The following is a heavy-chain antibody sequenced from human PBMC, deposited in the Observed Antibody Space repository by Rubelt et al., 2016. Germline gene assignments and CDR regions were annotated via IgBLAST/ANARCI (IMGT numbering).Heavy chain of an antibody. V-gene: IGHV1-69*13. CDR1: GFNFLRFG. J-gene: IGHJ4*02. Sequence: QLEQSGAELKEPGASVKVSCKASGFNFLRFGITWLRKAPGQGLEWLGGIITIFGTANSAQKFQGRVTNTANESTSTAYMELSSLRSEDTAVYYCARGDVQLVYGRFFDSWGQGTLVTVSS. CDR3: ARGDVQLVYGRFFDS. D-gene: IGHD2-8*01. CDR2: IITIFGTA.